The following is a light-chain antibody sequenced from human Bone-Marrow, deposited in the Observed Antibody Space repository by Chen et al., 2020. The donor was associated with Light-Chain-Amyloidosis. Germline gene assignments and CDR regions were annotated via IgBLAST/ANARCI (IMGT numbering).Light chain of an antibody. CDR1: SSNIGNNT. CDR3: AAWDDTLNGVL. V-gene: IGLV1-44*01. CDR2: TNS. J-gene: IGLJ2*01. Sequence: QSVLTQPPSASGTPGQSVTISCSGSSSNIGNNTVNWYQQLPGTAPKLLIYTNSQRPSGVPDRFSGSKSGTSASLAISGLQSEDEADYFCAAWDDTLNGVLFGGGTKLTVL.